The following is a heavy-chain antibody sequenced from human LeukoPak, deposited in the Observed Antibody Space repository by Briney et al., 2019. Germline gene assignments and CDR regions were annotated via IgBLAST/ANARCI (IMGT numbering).Heavy chain of an antibody. CDR3: ARAQSGSYLGNWFDP. D-gene: IGHD1-26*01. CDR1: GYTFTNYY. CDR2: IEPSGDST. Sequence: ASVKVSCKTSGYTFTNYYIHWVRQVPGQGLEWMGLIEPSGDSTSYAQNFQGRVTMTRDTSTSTVYMELSSLRSEDTAVYYCARAQSGSYLGNWFDPWSQGTLVIVSS. V-gene: IGHV1-46*01. J-gene: IGHJ5*02.